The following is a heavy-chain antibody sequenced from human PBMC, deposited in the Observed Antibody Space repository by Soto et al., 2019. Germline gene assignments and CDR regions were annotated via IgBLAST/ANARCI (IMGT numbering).Heavy chain of an antibody. V-gene: IGHV4-34*01. D-gene: IGHD3-22*01. Sequence: QVQLQQWGAGLLEPSETLSLTCAVYGGSFSGYYWSWIRQPPGKGLEWIGEINHSGSTNYNPSLKSRVTISVDTSKNQFSLKLSSVTAADTAVYYCARGTYDSSGTKTHYYYYGMDVWGQGTTVTVSS. CDR2: INHSGST. CDR1: GGSFSGYY. CDR3: ARGTYDSSGTKTHYYYYGMDV. J-gene: IGHJ6*02.